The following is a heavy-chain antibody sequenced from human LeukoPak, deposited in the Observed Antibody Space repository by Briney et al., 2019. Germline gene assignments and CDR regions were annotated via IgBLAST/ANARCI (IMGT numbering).Heavy chain of an antibody. Sequence: GGSLRLSCAASGFTFSTYAMSWVRQAPGKGLEWVSVISGSGDSSYFADSVKGRFTISRDNSKNTLYLQMNSLRAEDTAVYYCAGSYYDFWSGSNWFDPWGQGTLVTVSS. D-gene: IGHD3-3*01. J-gene: IGHJ5*02. CDR1: GFTFSTYA. CDR3: AGSYYDFWSGSNWFDP. CDR2: ISGSGDSS. V-gene: IGHV3-23*01.